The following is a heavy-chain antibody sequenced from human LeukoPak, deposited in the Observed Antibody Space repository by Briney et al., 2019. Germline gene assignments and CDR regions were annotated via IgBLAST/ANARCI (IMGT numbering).Heavy chain of an antibody. CDR1: GFTFSSYG. Sequence: PGGSLRLSCAASGFTFSSYGMHWVRQAPGKGLEWEAVISYDGSNKYYADSVKGRFTISRDNSKNTLYLQMNSLRAEDTAVYYCAKEGGSYGGGQGTLVTVSS. J-gene: IGHJ4*02. CDR2: ISYDGSNK. CDR3: AKEGGSYG. V-gene: IGHV3-30*18. D-gene: IGHD1-26*01.